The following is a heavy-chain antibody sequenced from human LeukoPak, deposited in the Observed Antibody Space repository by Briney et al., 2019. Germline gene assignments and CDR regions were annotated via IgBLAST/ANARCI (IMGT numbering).Heavy chain of an antibody. CDR3: AILRYDFWSGYYSY. V-gene: IGHV4-34*01. CDR1: GGSFSGYY. D-gene: IGHD3-3*01. J-gene: IGHJ4*02. CDR2: INHSGST. Sequence: PSETLSLTCVVYGGSFSGYYWSWIRQPPGKGLEWIGEINHSGSTNYNPSLKSRVTISVDTSKNQFSLKLSSVTAADTAVYYCAILRYDFWSGYYSYWGQGTLVTVSS.